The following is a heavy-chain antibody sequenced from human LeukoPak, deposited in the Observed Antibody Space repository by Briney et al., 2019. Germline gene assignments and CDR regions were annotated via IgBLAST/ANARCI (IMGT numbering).Heavy chain of an antibody. CDR2: IYYSWST. Sequence: ASETLSLTCTVSGGSISSYYWSWIRQPPGKGLEWIGYIYYSWSTNYNPSLKSRVTISVDTSKNQFSLKLNSVTAADTAVYYCTKYTGSNGDFRFDSWGQGTLVTVSS. V-gene: IGHV4-59*08. D-gene: IGHD3-3*01. CDR3: TKYTGSNGDFRFDS. CDR1: GGSISSYY. J-gene: IGHJ4*02.